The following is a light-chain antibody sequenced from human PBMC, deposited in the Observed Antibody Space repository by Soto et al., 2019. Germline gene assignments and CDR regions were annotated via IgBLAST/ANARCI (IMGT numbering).Light chain of an antibody. Sequence: DIVLTQSPATLSLSPGERATLSCRASQSVRSYLGWYQQRPGQAPRLLIYDASNRATGIPARFSGSGSGTDFTLSISSLEPEHFAVYYCQQGGTFGQGTRLEIK. CDR1: QSVRSY. CDR3: QQGGT. CDR2: DAS. J-gene: IGKJ5*01. V-gene: IGKV3-11*01.